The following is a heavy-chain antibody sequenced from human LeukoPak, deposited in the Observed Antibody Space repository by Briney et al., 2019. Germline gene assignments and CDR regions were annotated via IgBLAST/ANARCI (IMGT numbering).Heavy chain of an antibody. CDR3: ASRER. CDR1: GGSLNGYY. Sequence: SETLSLTCAVYGGSLNGYYWSWVRQPPGKGLEWIGEINYSGRTSYNPSLKSRVTISIDTSKNQFSLNLTSVTAADTGIYYCASRERWGQGTLVTVSS. CDR2: INYSGRT. D-gene: IGHD6-25*01. V-gene: IGHV4-34*01. J-gene: IGHJ1*01.